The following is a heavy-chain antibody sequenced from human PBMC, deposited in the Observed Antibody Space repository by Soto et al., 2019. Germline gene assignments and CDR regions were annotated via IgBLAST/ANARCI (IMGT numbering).Heavy chain of an antibody. Sequence: QVQLVESGGGVVQPGRSLRLSCAASGFTFSSYAMHWVRQAPGKGLEWVAVISYDGSNKYYADSVKGRFTISRDNSKNALYLQMNSLRAEDTAVYYCARYCCGGGCFSEADDYWGQGTLVTVSS. CDR1: GFTFSSYA. CDR2: ISYDGSNK. D-gene: IGHD2-15*01. J-gene: IGHJ4*02. CDR3: ARYCCGGGCFSEADDY. V-gene: IGHV3-30-3*01.